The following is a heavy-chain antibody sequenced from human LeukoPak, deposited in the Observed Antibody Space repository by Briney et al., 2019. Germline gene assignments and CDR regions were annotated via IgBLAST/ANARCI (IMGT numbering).Heavy chain of an antibody. J-gene: IGHJ4*02. D-gene: IGHD3-22*01. CDR1: GGSISSYY. CDR3: AREDDDSVGYYFY. CDR2: IYTSGST. V-gene: IGHV4-4*07. Sequence: SETLSLTCTVSGGSISSYYWSWIRQPAGKGLEWIGRIYTSGSTNYNPSLKSRVTMSVDTSNNQSSLKLSSVAAADTAVYYCAREDDDSVGYYFYWGQGTLVTVSS.